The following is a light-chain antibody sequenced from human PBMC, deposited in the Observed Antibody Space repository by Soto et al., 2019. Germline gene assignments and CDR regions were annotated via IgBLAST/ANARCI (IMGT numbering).Light chain of an antibody. CDR3: QHYHNWVT. Sequence: VLAKSYATQSLPPGARATLYCAASQSLRCSLAWYQQKPGQAPRLLIDGASTRATGIPARFSGSGSGAEFTLTISSLQSEDFAVYYCQHYHNWVTFGGGTKVDIK. CDR1: QSLRCS. J-gene: IGKJ4*01. V-gene: IGKV3D-15*01. CDR2: GAS.